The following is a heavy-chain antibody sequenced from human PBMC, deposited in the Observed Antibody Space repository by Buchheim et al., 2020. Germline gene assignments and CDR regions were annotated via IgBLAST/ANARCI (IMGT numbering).Heavy chain of an antibody. J-gene: IGHJ4*02. CDR2: IEGSNDNT. CDR1: GFSLGHNA. CDR3: AKDVLRWAFDY. D-gene: IGHD4-23*01. Sequence: EVQLLESGGGLVQPGGSLRLSCAASGFSLGHNAMSWVRQVPGRGLEWVAAIEGSNDNTHYADYVKGRFTITSATSKNILSLQMSSLRAEDTALYYCAKDVLRWAFDYWGQGAL. V-gene: IGHV3-23*01.